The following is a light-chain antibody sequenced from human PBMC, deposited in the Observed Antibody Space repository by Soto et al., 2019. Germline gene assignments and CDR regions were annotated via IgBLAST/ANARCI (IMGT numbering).Light chain of an antibody. CDR1: SSDVGGYNY. CDR2: DVK. Sequence: QSALTQPRSVSGSPGQSVTISCTGTSSDVGGYNYVSWYQQYPGKAPKVMIYDVKTRPSGVPDRFSGSKSGNTASLTISGLQAEDEADYYCCSYAGSYTFVLGTGTKVTVL. CDR3: CSYAGSYTFV. V-gene: IGLV2-11*01. J-gene: IGLJ1*01.